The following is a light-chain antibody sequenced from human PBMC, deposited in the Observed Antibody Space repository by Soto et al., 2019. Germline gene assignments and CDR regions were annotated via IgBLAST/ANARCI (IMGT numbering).Light chain of an antibody. CDR2: GAT. V-gene: IGKV3-15*01. CDR3: QQYNYWPPRT. Sequence: EVVMTQSPATLSVSPGERXTLSCRASQTINSNLAWYQQKPGQAPRLLIHGATTRATGIPGRFSGSGSGTEFTLTISSLQSEDIAVYYCQQYNYWPPRTFGQGTKVDIK. CDR1: QTINSN. J-gene: IGKJ1*01.